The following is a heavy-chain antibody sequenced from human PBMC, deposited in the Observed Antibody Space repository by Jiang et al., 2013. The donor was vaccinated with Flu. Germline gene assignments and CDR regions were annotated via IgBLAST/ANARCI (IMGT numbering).Heavy chain of an antibody. Sequence: SQTLSLTCAISGDSVSSNSAAWNWIRQSPSRGLEWLGRTYYMSKYYNDYALSVKSRITINPDTSKNQFSLQLTSVTPEDTAVYYCARDPDYSSGWYFFDYWGQGALVTVSS. D-gene: IGHD6-19*01. J-gene: IGHJ4*02. V-gene: IGHV6-1*01. CDR3: ARDPDYSSGWYFFDY. CDR2: TYYMSKYYN. CDR1: GDSVSSNSAA.